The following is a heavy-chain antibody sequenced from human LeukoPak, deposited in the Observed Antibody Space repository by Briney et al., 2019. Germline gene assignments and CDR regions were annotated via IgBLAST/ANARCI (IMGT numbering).Heavy chain of an antibody. CDR3: AKRGVVIRVFLVGFHKEASYFDS. CDR1: GFTFTNYA. CDR2: ISGNGIST. Sequence: GGSLRLSCAASGFTFTNYAMSWVRQAPGKGLEWVSGISGNGISTYYADSVKGRFTISRDNSKNTLYLQMNSLRAEDTAVYFCAKRGVVIRVFLVGFHKEASYFDSWGQGALVTVSS. J-gene: IGHJ4*02. D-gene: IGHD3-10*01. V-gene: IGHV3-23*01.